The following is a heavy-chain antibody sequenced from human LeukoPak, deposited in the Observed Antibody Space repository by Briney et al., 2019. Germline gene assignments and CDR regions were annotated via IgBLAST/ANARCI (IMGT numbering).Heavy chain of an antibody. V-gene: IGHV3-53*01. CDR1: GGSISSYY. CDR2: IYSDDT. J-gene: IGHJ4*02. CDR3: ARDPMTTVPVDY. Sequence: PSETLSLTCTVSGGSISSYYWSWIRQPPGKGLEWVSFIYSDDTHYSDSVKGRFTISRDNSKNTLYLQMNSLRAEDTAVYYCARDPMTTVPVDYWGQGTLVTVSS. D-gene: IGHD4-11*01.